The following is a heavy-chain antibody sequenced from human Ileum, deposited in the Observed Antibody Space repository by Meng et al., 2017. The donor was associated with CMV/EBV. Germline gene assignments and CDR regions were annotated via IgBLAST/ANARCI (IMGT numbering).Heavy chain of an antibody. D-gene: IGHD4-23*01. CDR3: ARGWIRTPDS. J-gene: IGHJ5*01. CDR1: SGSVSDAY. Sequence: QVHLQQWRAGLLTPFASLSLSCAVYSGSVSDAYWTWIRQSPGRGLEWIGEIIHGGSARYNPSLDGRFTTSTAASKNQVSLKLRSVTAADTGVYYCARGWIRTPDSWGQGTLVTVSS. V-gene: IGHV4-34*02. CDR2: IIHGGSA.